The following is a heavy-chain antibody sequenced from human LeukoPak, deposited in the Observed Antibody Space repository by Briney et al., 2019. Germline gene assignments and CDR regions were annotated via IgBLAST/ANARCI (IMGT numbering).Heavy chain of an antibody. CDR3: ARDSGSDWWDL. V-gene: IGHV1-3*01. D-gene: IGHD5-12*01. CDR2: NNAGNGNT. J-gene: IGHJ5*02. CDR1: EYTFTSYT. Sequence: GASVKVSCKAFEYTFTSYTMHWVRQAPGQRREWMGWNNAGNGNTKYSEKFLGRVIITRDTSASTAYMELSSLRSEDTAVYYCARDSGSDWWDLWGQGTRVTVSA.